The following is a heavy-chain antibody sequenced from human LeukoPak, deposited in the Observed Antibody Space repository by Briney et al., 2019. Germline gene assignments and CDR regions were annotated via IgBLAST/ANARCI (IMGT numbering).Heavy chain of an antibody. CDR3: ARGSPTAGYYYGMDV. Sequence: GGSLRLSCAASGFTFSSYWMSWVRQAPGKGPEWVANIKQDGSEKYYVDSVKGRFTISRDNSKNTLYLQMNSLRAEDTAVYYCARGSPTAGYYYGMDVWGQGTTVTVSS. CDR1: GFTFSSYW. CDR2: IKQDGSEK. J-gene: IGHJ6*02. V-gene: IGHV3-7*01.